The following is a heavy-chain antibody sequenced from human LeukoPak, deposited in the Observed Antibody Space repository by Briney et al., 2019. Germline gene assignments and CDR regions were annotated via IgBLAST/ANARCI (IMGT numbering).Heavy chain of an antibody. Sequence: PGGSLRLSCAASGFTVSSNYMSWVRQAPGEGLEWVSVIYSGGSTYYADSVKGRFTISRDNSKNTLYLQMNSLKTEDTAVYYCTTDPIAVAGTRVSLLLSAWGQGTLVTVSS. D-gene: IGHD6-19*01. J-gene: IGHJ5*02. CDR2: IYSGGST. V-gene: IGHV3-53*01. CDR3: TTDPIAVAGTRVSLLLSA. CDR1: GFTVSSNY.